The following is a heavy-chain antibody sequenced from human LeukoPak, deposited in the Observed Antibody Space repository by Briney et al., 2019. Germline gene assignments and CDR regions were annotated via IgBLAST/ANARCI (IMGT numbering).Heavy chain of an antibody. D-gene: IGHD3-22*01. V-gene: IGHV1-18*01. CDR2: ISAYYGNT. CDR3: ARPASGYDAFDI. J-gene: IGHJ3*02. Sequence: EASVKVSCKASGYTFHSYGISWVRQAPGQGLEWMGWISAYYGNTNYAQKLQGRVTMTTDTSTSTAYMDLRSLRSDDTAVYYRARPASGYDAFDIWGQGTMATVSS. CDR1: GYTFHSYG.